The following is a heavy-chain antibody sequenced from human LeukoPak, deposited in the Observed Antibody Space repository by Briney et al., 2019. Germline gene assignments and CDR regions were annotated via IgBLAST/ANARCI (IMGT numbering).Heavy chain of an antibody. Sequence: PSETLSLTCTVSGGSISSSTYYWGWIRQSPGKGLEWMGTIYYSGSTYYNPSLKSRVTISVDTSKNKFSLKLSSVTAADTAVYYCARGPSKLRYFDWSYYMDVWGKGTTVTVSS. V-gene: IGHV4-39*01. CDR1: GGSISSSTYY. CDR2: IYYSGST. CDR3: ARGPSKLRYFDWSYYMDV. D-gene: IGHD3-9*01. J-gene: IGHJ6*03.